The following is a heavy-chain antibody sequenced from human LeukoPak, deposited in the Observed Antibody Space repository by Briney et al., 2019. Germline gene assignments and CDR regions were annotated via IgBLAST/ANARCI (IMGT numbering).Heavy chain of an antibody. J-gene: IGHJ4*02. D-gene: IGHD5-12*01. CDR3: AREGRSDIVAPIDY. CDR1: GFTFSSYE. Sequence: GGSLRLSCAASGFTFSSYEMNWVRQAPGKGLEWVSYISSSGSTIYYADSVKGRFTISRDNAKNSLYLQMNSLRAEDTAVYYCAREGRSDIVAPIDYWGQGTLVTVSS. V-gene: IGHV3-48*03. CDR2: ISSSGSTI.